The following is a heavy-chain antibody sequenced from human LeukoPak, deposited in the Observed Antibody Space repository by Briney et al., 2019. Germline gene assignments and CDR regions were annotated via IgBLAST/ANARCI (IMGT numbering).Heavy chain of an antibody. V-gene: IGHV1-2*02. CDR2: LNPNSGGT. J-gene: IGHJ1*01. CDR3: ARVTGYCSGGSCYLYFQH. D-gene: IGHD2-15*01. CDR1: GYTFTGYY. Sequence: ASVKVSCKASGYTFTGYYMHWVRQAPGQGLEWMGWLNPNSGGTNYAQKVQGRVTMIRDTSISTAYMELSRLRSDDTAVYYCARVTGYCSGGSCYLYFQHWGQGTLVTVSS.